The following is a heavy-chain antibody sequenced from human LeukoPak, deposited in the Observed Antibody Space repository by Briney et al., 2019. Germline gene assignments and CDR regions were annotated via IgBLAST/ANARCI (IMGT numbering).Heavy chain of an antibody. V-gene: IGHV1-24*01. Sequence: ASVTVSFTFSGYTLTELSMHWVRQAPGKGLEWMGGFDPEDGETIYAQKFQGRATMTEDTSTDTAYMELSSLRSEDTAVYYCATARAVRGVIGYGMDVWGQGTTVTVSS. CDR3: ATARAVRGVIGYGMDV. CDR2: FDPEDGET. J-gene: IGHJ6*02. CDR1: GYTLTELS. D-gene: IGHD3-10*01.